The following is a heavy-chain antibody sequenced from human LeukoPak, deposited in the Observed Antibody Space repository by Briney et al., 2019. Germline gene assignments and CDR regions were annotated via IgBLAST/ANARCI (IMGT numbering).Heavy chain of an antibody. CDR3: ARASASYSACDDY. CDR1: GFTFSSYW. Sequence: PGGSLRLSCAASGFTFSSYWMSWVRQAPGKGLEWVANINQDGSERYYVDSVKGRFAISRDNAKNSLYLQMNSLRAEDTAVYYCARASASYSACDDYWGQGTLVTVSS. D-gene: IGHD5-12*01. J-gene: IGHJ4*02. V-gene: IGHV3-7*01. CDR2: INQDGSER.